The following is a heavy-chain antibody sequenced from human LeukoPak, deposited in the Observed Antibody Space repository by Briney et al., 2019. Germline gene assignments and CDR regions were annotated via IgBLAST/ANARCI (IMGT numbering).Heavy chain of an antibody. V-gene: IGHV4-59*08. CDR1: GGSISSYY. J-gene: IGHJ5*02. D-gene: IGHD3-22*01. CDR2: IYYSGST. Sequence: PSETLSLTCTVSGGSISSYYWSWIRQPPGKGLEWIGYIYYSGSTNYNPSLKSRVTISVDTSKNQFSLKLSSVTAADTAVYYCARVLTAGYDSSGYRGYNWFDPWGQGTLVTVSS. CDR3: ARVLTAGYDSSGYRGYNWFDP.